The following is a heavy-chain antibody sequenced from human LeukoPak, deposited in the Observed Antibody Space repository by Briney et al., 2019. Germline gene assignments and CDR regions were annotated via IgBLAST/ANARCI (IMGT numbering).Heavy chain of an antibody. Sequence: SETLSLTCAVYGGSFSGYYWSWIRQPPGKGLEWIGEINHSGSTNYNPSLKSRVTISVDTSKNQFSLKLSSVTAADTAVYYCARVWDYYGSGSYYYWGQGTLVTVSS. CDR2: INHSGST. J-gene: IGHJ4*02. CDR3: ARVWDYYGSGSYYY. V-gene: IGHV4-34*01. D-gene: IGHD3-10*01. CDR1: GGSFSGYY.